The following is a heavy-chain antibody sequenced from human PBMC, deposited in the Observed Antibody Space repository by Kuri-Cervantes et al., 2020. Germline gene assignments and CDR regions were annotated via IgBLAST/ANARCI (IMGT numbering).Heavy chain of an antibody. CDR2: ISSSGSTI. V-gene: IGHV3-48*03. CDR1: GFTFSSYE. Sequence: GESLKISCAASGFTFSSYEMNWVRQAPGKGLEWVSYISSSGSTIYYADSVKGRFTISRDNAKNSLYLQMNSLRAEDTAVYYCAREGPYDILTGYSDKTYYYYYMDVWGKGTTVTVSS. D-gene: IGHD3-9*01. CDR3: AREGPYDILTGYSDKTYYYYYMDV. J-gene: IGHJ6*03.